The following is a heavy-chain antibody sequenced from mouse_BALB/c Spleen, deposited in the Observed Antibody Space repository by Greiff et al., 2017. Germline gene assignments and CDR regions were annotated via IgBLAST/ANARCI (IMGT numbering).Heavy chain of an antibody. CDR1: GYTFTDYY. CDR3: ARDDLGY. V-gene: IGHV1-77*01. J-gene: IGHJ2*01. CDR2: IYPGSGNT. D-gene: IGHD2-4*01. Sequence: VKLQQSGAELARPGASVKLSCKASGYTFTDYYINWVKQRTGQGLEWIGEIYPGSGNTYYNEKFKGKATLTADKSSSTAYMQLSSLTSEDSAVYFCARDDLGYWGQGTTLTVSS.